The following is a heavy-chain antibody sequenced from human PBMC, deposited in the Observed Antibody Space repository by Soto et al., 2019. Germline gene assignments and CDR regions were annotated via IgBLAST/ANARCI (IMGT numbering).Heavy chain of an antibody. CDR1: GFSFNEAG. Sequence: PGETLCLSCAASGFSFNEAGMNWVRQAPGKGLDWLAYITGNSGNKYYAVSGKSRFTISRDSAKNSLYLQMNSLRDEDTAIYDGAIDLNTGFDFWGQGTLVTVSS. CDR3: AIDLNTGFDF. V-gene: IGHV3-48*02. CDR2: ITGNSGNK. D-gene: IGHD4-17*01. J-gene: IGHJ4*02.